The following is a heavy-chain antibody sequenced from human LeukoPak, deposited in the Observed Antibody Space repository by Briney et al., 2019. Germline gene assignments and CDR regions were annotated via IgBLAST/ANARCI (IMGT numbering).Heavy chain of an antibody. J-gene: IGHJ4*02. Sequence: PGGSLRLSCAASGFTFSSYGIHWVRQAPGKGLEWVTFIGYDGRNKYYADSVKGRFTISRDNSKNTLYLQMNSLRAEDTAVYYCAKDNAYYYADYRGQGTLVTVSS. V-gene: IGHV3-30*02. D-gene: IGHD3-10*01. CDR2: IGYDGRNK. CDR1: GFTFSSYG. CDR3: AKDNAYYYADY.